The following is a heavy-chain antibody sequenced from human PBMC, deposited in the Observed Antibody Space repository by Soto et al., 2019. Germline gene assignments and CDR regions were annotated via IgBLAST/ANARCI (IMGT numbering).Heavy chain of an antibody. D-gene: IGHD3-10*01. CDR3: AQRLPHYGLGRERGNGFDP. CDR2: IYWDDDK. V-gene: IGHV2-5*02. J-gene: IGHJ5*02. Sequence: QITLKESGPTLVRPTQTLTLTCTFSGFSLSTTGVGVGWIRQPPGKALEWLALIYWDDDKRYSPSLKSRLTISKDTSKNEVILTMTNMDPVDTARYYCAQRLPHYGLGRERGNGFDPWGQGTRVTVSS. CDR1: GFSLSTTGVG.